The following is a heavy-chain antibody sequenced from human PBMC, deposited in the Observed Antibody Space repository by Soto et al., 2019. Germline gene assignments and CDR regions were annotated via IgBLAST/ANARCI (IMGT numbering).Heavy chain of an antibody. D-gene: IGHD6-6*01. Sequence: QVQLVESGGGVVQPGRSLRLSCAASGFTFRSYGMHWVRQAPGKGLEWVAVISYDGSNKYYADSVKGRFTISRDNSKNTPYLQKNSQRAEDTAVYYCAKDLDIAARPILPLIDYWGQGTLVTVSS. CDR2: ISYDGSNK. CDR1: GFTFRSYG. J-gene: IGHJ4*02. CDR3: AKDLDIAARPILPLIDY. V-gene: IGHV3-30*18.